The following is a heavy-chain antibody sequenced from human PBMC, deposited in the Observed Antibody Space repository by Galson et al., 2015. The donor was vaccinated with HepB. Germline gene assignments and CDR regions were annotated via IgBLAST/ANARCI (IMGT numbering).Heavy chain of an antibody. Sequence: SVKVSCKASGGTFSSCAISWVRQAPGQGLEWMGGIIPIFDTANYAQKFQGRVTITADESTSTAYMELSSLRSEDTAVYYCARGAQGGSYPLGYWGQGTLVTVSS. V-gene: IGHV1-69*13. CDR2: IIPIFDTA. J-gene: IGHJ4*02. CDR1: GGTFSSCA. D-gene: IGHD1-26*01. CDR3: ARGAQGGSYPLGY.